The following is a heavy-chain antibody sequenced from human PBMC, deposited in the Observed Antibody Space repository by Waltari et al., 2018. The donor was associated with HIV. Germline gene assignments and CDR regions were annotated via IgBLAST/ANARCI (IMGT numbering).Heavy chain of an antibody. CDR1: GYTFTNYD. D-gene: IGHD2-2*01. V-gene: IGHV1-8*01. CDR2: MNPNSGNT. J-gene: IGHJ5*02. CDR3: ARGRYCSSTSCPYWFDP. Sequence: QVQLVQSGIEVKKPGASVKVSCKASGYTFTNYDINWWRQATGQGLEWMGWMNPNSGNTGYTQNFQGRVTMTRNTSISTAYMELNSLTSEDTAVYYCARGRYCSSTSCPYWFDPWGQGTLVTVSS.